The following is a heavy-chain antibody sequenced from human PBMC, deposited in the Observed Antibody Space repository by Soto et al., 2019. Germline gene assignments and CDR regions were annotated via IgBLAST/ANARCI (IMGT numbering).Heavy chain of an antibody. CDR1: GGSFSGYY. J-gene: IGHJ4*02. D-gene: IGHD3-10*01. CDR2: INHSGST. V-gene: IGHV4-34*01. Sequence: QVQLQQWGAGLLKPSETLSLTCAVYGGSFSGYYWTWIRQPPGPGLEWIGEINHSGSTNYNPSLKSRVTISVDTSKNQFSLKLTSVTAADTAVYYCARDKITVLFDYWGQGTLVTVSS. CDR3: ARDKITVLFDY.